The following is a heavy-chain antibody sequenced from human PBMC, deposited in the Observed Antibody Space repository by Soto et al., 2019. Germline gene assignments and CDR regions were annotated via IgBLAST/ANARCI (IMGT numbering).Heavy chain of an antibody. Sequence: QVQLVESGGGVVQPGRSLRLSCAASGFTFSNYGIHWVRQAPGKGLEWVAVIWYDGSKTYYADSVTGRFTISRDNYKNVADLQMNSLRAEDTAVYYCARVNGGNGYFGGTLDIWGQGTMVTVSS. CDR1: GFTFSNYG. D-gene: IGHD2-15*01. CDR2: IWYDGSKT. CDR3: ARVNGGNGYFGGTLDI. J-gene: IGHJ3*02. V-gene: IGHV3-33*01.